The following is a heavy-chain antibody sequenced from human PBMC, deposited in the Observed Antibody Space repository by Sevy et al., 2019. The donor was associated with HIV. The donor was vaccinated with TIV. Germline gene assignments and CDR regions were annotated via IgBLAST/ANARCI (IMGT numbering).Heavy chain of an antibody. Sequence: GGSLRLSCAASGITFSNGWMSWIRQAPGKGLEWVGRIKRKTYGGTADYAATVKAKFTISRDDSKNTLDLQMISLKTEDTAVYFCSRRVGFWGQGTVVTVSS. CDR2: IKRKTYGGTA. CDR1: GITFSNGW. D-gene: IGHD1-26*01. CDR3: SRRVGF. J-gene: IGHJ4*02. V-gene: IGHV3-15*01.